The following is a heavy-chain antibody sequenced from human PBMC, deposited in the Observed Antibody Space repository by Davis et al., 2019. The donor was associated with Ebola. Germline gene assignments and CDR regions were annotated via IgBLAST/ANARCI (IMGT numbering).Heavy chain of an antibody. CDR2: ISGSGGST. V-gene: IGHV3-23*01. Sequence: GESLKISCAASGFTFSSYAMSWVRQAPGKGLEWVAAISGSGGSTYYADSVKGRFTISRDNSKNTLYLQMNSLRAADTAVYYCAKDSYVGSGGYYYYGMDVWGQGTTVTVSS. CDR1: GFTFSSYA. J-gene: IGHJ6*02. D-gene: IGHD3-10*01. CDR3: AKDSYVGSGGYYYYGMDV.